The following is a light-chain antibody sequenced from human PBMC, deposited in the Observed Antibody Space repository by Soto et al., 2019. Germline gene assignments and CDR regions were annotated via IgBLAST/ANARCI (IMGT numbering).Light chain of an antibody. Sequence: EIVLTQSPGTLSLSPGERATLSCRASQSVSSSYLAWYQQKPGQAPRLLIYGASSRATGIPDRFSVSGSGTDLTLTISRLEPEDFAVYYCQQYGSSPFTFGPGTKVYIK. CDR2: GAS. J-gene: IGKJ3*01. V-gene: IGKV3-20*01. CDR3: QQYGSSPFT. CDR1: QSVSSSY.